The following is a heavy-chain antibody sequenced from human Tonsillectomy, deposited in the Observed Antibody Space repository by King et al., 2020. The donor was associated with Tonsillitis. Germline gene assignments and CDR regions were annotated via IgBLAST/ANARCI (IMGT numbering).Heavy chain of an antibody. J-gene: IGHJ4*02. CDR3: ARGSLTIFGVAPHY. CDR2: INHSEST. Sequence: VQLQQWGAGLLKPSETLSLTCAVYGGSFSTYYWSWIRQPPGKGLEWIVEINHSESTNYNPSLKSRVTISVDTSKNQFSLKVSSVTAADTALYYCARGSLTIFGVAPHYWGQGTLVTVSS. CDR1: GGSFSTYY. D-gene: IGHD3-3*01. V-gene: IGHV4-34*01.